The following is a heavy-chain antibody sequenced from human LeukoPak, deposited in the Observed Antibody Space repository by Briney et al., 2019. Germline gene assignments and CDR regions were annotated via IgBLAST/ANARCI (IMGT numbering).Heavy chain of an antibody. J-gene: IGHJ4*02. D-gene: IGHD5-18*01. V-gene: IGHV3-20*04. Sequence: GGSLRLSCVASGFTFDDYGMSWVRRAPGKGLEWVSAINWNGGRTGYADSVKGRFTISRDNAKNSLYLQMNSLRAEDMALYYCAKGAGYSYGYVPYYFDYWGQGTLVTVSS. CDR2: INWNGGRT. CDR3: AKGAGYSYGYVPYYFDY. CDR1: GFTFDDYG.